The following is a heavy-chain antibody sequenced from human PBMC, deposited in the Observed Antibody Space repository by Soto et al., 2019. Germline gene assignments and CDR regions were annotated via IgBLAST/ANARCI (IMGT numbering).Heavy chain of an antibody. V-gene: IGHV4-34*01. CDR2: INHSGST. Sequence: PSDTLSLTCAVYGGSFSVYYWSWIGQPPGKGLEWIGEINHSGSTNYNPSLKSRVTISVDTSKNQFSLKLSSVTAADTAVYYCARGTPGCSGGSCYHDNFDYWGQGTLVTVS. J-gene: IGHJ4*02. CDR3: ARGTPGCSGGSCYHDNFDY. CDR1: GGSFSVYY. D-gene: IGHD2-15*01.